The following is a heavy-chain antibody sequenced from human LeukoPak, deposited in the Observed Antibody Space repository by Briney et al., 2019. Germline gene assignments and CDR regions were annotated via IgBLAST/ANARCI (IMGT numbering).Heavy chain of an antibody. J-gene: IGHJ6*02. CDR3: ARGQGYCSGATCYHGMDV. CDR1: GGSISSSSYY. V-gene: IGHV4-31*03. D-gene: IGHD2-15*01. CDR2: IYYSGST. Sequence: PSETLSLTCTVSGGSISSSSYYWSWIRQHPGKGLEWIGYIYYSGSTYYNPSLKSRITISVDTSKNQFSLKLISVTAADTAVYYCARGQGYCSGATCYHGMDVWGQGTTVTVSS.